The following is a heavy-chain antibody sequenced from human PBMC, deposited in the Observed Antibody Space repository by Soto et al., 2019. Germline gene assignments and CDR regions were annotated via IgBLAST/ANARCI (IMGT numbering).Heavy chain of an antibody. D-gene: IGHD3-10*01. CDR1: GGSFSGYY. Sequence: SETLSLTCAVYGGSFSGYYWSWIRQPPGKGLEWIGEINHSGSTNYNPSLKSRVTISVDTSKNQFSLKLSSVTAADTAVYYCARGYYYGSGSYYQDYYMDVWGKGTTVT. CDR3: ARGYYYGSGSYYQDYYMDV. CDR2: INHSGST. V-gene: IGHV4-34*01. J-gene: IGHJ6*03.